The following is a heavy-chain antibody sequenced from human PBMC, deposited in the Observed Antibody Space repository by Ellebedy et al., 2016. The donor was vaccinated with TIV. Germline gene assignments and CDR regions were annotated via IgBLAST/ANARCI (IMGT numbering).Heavy chain of an antibody. CDR2: IKQDGSEI. CDR1: GFTFSNYW. Sequence: GESLKISCAVAGFTFSNYWMSWARQAPGKGLEGVATIKQDGSEIQYVDSVKGRFTISSDNAKNSLYLQMNSLRVEDTALYYCARDAYPDAMDVWGQGTTVTVSS. J-gene: IGHJ6*02. V-gene: IGHV3-7*03. D-gene: IGHD2-2*02. CDR3: ARDAYPDAMDV.